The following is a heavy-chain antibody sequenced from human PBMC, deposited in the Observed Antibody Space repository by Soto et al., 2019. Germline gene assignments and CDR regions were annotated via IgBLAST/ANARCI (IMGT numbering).Heavy chain of an antibody. D-gene: IGHD3-3*01. J-gene: IGHJ5*02. CDR3: ARDRSFYDFWSGYPNWFDP. Sequence: GASVEVSCKASGYTFTSYAMHWVRRAPGQRLEWMGWINAGNGNTKYSQKFQGRVTITRDTSASTAYMELSSLRSEDTAVYYCARDRSFYDFWSGYPNWFDPWGQGTLVTVSS. CDR2: INAGNGNT. V-gene: IGHV1-3*01. CDR1: GYTFTSYA.